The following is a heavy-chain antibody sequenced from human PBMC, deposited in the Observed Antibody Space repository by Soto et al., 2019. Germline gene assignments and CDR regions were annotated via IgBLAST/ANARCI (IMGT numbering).Heavy chain of an antibody. Sequence: RRSLRLSCLVSGTTGNTNYNYCSRQAPRRGLEWVSAMYSGGDIHYADSVKCRFTISRDTSENSLYLRMDKLRVEDTAVDFCVSRIPSWVFDYWGQGTLVTVPS. CDR3: VSRIPSWVFDY. V-gene: IGHV3-53*01. D-gene: IGHD3-16*01. J-gene: IGHJ4*01. CDR1: GTTGNTNY. CDR2: MYSGGDI.